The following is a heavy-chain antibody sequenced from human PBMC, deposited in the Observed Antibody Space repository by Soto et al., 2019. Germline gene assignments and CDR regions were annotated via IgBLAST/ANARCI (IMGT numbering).Heavy chain of an antibody. CDR3: AKDPTYYYDSSGYPLEDY. CDR1: GFTFSSYG. V-gene: IGHV3-30*18. J-gene: IGHJ4*02. CDR2: ISYDGSNK. D-gene: IGHD3-22*01. Sequence: GGSLRLSCSASGFTFSSYGMHWVRQAPGKGLEWVAVISYDGSNKYYADSVKGRFTISRDNSKNTLYLQMNSLRAEDTAVYYCAKDPTYYYDSSGYPLEDYWGQGTLVTVSS.